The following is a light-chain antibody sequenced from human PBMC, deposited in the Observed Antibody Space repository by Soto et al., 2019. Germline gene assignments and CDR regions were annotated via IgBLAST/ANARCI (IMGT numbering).Light chain of an antibody. CDR2: GAS. CDR3: QEYNNWPFT. J-gene: IGKJ3*01. CDR1: QSVSSN. V-gene: IGKV3-15*01. Sequence: EIVMTQPPATLSASPGERATLSCRASQSVSSNLAWYQQKPGQAPRLLIYGASTRATGIPARFSGSGSGTAFTLTISSLQSEDFAVYYCQEYNNWPFTFGPGTKVDIK.